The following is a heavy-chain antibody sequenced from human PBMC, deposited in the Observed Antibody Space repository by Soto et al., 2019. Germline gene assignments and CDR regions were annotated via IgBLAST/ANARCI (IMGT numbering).Heavy chain of an antibody. Sequence: QVQLVESGGGVVQPGRSLRLSCAASGFTFSSYGMHWVRQAPGKGLEWVAVISYDGSNKYYADSVKGRFTISRDNSKNTLYLQMNSLRSDDTALYYCAKTGALENHGDGSGSYFNAQCIYGMDVWGQGTTVTVSS. CDR2: ISYDGSNK. D-gene: IGHD3-10*01. CDR3: AKTGALENHGDGSGSYFNAQCIYGMDV. V-gene: IGHV3-30*18. J-gene: IGHJ6*02. CDR1: GFTFSSYG.